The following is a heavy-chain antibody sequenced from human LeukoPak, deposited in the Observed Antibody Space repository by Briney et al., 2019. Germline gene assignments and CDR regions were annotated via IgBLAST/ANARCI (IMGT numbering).Heavy chain of an antibody. CDR3: ANPGWELFDY. Sequence: GGSLRLSCAASGFTFSSYAMSWVRQAPGKGLEWVSAISGSGGSTYCADSVKGRFTISRDNSKNTLYLQMNSLRAEDTAVYYCANPGWELFDYWGQGTLVTVSS. CDR2: ISGSGGST. V-gene: IGHV3-23*01. CDR1: GFTFSSYA. D-gene: IGHD1-26*01. J-gene: IGHJ4*02.